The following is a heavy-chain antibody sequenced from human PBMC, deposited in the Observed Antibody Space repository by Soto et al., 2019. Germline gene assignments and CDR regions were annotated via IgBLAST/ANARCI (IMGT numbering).Heavy chain of an antibody. CDR1: GYTFTNYG. CDR2: ISGYNGNT. V-gene: IGHV1-18*01. J-gene: IGHJ6*02. CDR3: AREGQAPYYYYGMDV. Sequence: QVQLVQSGAEVKKPGASVTVSCKASGYTFTNYGFSWVRQAPGQGLEWMGWISGYNGNTRYAEKFQNRVTMTTDTSTNTAHMELRSLRSDDTAVYYCAREGQAPYYYYGMDVWCQGTAVTVSS.